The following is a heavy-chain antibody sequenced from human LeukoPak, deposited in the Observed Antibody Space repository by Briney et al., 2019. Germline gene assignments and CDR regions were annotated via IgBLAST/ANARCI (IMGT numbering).Heavy chain of an antibody. Sequence: GSLRLSCAASGFTFSSYWMHWVRQAPGKGLEWVSSLSTSSSYIYYADSVKGRFTVSRHNAKNSLYLQMNSLRAEDTAVYYCARDDGSYSRSPGFDSWGQGTLVTVSS. CDR1: GFTFSSYW. J-gene: IGHJ4*02. V-gene: IGHV3-21*01. D-gene: IGHD1-26*01. CDR2: LSTSSSYI. CDR3: ARDDGSYSRSPGFDS.